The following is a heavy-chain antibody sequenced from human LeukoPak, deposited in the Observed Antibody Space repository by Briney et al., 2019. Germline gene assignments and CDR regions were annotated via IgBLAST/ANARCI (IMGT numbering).Heavy chain of an antibody. CDR2: ISYDGGDK. Sequence: GRSLRLSCAASGFTFPSYPIHWVRQAPGKGLEWVAVISYDGGDKFYADSVKGRFTISRDNSKNTLDLQMNSLRGEDTATYYCAKDLYGDYTARHGMDVWGQGTTVTVSS. V-gene: IGHV3-30*04. CDR3: AKDLYGDYTARHGMDV. CDR1: GFTFPSYP. J-gene: IGHJ6*02. D-gene: IGHD4-17*01.